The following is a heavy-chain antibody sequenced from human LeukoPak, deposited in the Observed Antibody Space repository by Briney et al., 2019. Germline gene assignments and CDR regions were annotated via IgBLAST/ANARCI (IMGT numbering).Heavy chain of an antibody. CDR2: ISSSGSTI. V-gene: IGHV3-48*03. CDR3: AELGITMIGGV. D-gene: IGHD3-10*02. Sequence: SRGSLRLSCAASGFTFSSYEMNWVRQAPGKGLKWVSYISSSGSTIYYANSVKGRFTISRDNAKNSLYLQMNSLRAEDTAVYYCAELGITMIGGVWGKGTTVTISS. CDR1: GFTFSSYE. J-gene: IGHJ6*04.